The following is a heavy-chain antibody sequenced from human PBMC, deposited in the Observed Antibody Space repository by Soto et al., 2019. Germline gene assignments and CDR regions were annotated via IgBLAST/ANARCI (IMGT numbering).Heavy chain of an antibody. CDR3: ARAYGSGSYGWFDP. Sequence: ASVKVSCKASGYTFTSYDINWVRQATGQGLEWIGWMNPNSGNTGYAQKFQGRVTMTRNTSISTAYKELSSLRSEDTAVYYCARAYGSGSYGWFDPWGQGTLVTVSS. J-gene: IGHJ5*02. D-gene: IGHD3-10*01. V-gene: IGHV1-8*01. CDR1: GYTFTSYD. CDR2: MNPNSGNT.